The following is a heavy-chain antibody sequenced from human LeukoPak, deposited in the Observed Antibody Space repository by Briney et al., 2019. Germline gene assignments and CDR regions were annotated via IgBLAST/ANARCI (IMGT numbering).Heavy chain of an antibody. CDR1: GFKFDDYW. CDR3: VTGRGDL. J-gene: IGHJ5*02. V-gene: IGHV3-7*01. CDR2: IKQDGSEK. Sequence: PGGSLRLSCTASGFKFDDYWMNWVRQTPGEGLEWVAIIKQDGSEKFYVDSVKGRFIISRDNAKNSLTLQMNSVRAEDTGVYYCVTGRGDLWGQGTQVTVSS.